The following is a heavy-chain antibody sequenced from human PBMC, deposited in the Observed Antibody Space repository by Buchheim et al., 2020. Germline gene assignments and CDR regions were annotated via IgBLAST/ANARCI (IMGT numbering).Heavy chain of an antibody. D-gene: IGHD2-15*01. CDR3: ARRRKLGYSNWFDP. Sequence: QVQLQESGPGLVKTSETLSLTCTVSGGSISSYYWSWIRQPPGKGLEWIGYIYYSGSTNYNPSLKSRVTISVDTSKNQFSLKLSSVTAADTAVYYCARRRKLGYSNWFDPWGQRTL. V-gene: IGHV4-59*08. J-gene: IGHJ5*02. CDR1: GGSISSYY. CDR2: IYYSGST.